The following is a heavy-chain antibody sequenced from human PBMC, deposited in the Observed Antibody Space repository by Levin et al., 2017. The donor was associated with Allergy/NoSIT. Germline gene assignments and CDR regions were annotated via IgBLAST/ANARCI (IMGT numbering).Heavy chain of an antibody. CDR2: ISDSGTIT. D-gene: IGHD3-10*01. CDR3: ATHWGKVRGGDS. Sequence: LPGGSLRLSCAASGFAFSAYAMKWIRQAPGKGLEWVSMISDSGTITRYADSLKGRFTISRDNSKNTVFLQMNNLRAEDTAIYYCATHWGKVRGGDSWGQGTLVTVSS. J-gene: IGHJ5*01. V-gene: IGHV3-23*01. CDR1: GFAFSAYA.